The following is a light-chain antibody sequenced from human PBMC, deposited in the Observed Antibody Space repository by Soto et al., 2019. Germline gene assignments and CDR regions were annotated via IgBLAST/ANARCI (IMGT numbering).Light chain of an antibody. CDR1: SSDVGGYNY. J-gene: IGLJ1*01. CDR2: EVS. Sequence: QSVLAQPASVSGCPGQSITISCTGTSSDVGGYNYVSWYQQHPGKAPKLMIYEVSNRPSGVSNRFSGSKSGNTASLTISGLQAEDEAEYFCSSYTSSSPFVFGPGTKVTVL. CDR3: SSYTSSSPFV. V-gene: IGLV2-14*01.